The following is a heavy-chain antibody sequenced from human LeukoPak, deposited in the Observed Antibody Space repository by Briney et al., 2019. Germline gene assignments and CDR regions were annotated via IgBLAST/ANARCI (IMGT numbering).Heavy chain of an antibody. CDR3: ARVHFGLEDV. Sequence: PSETLSLTCIISGGYISSTTYYWGWIRQPPGKGLEWIGTLYYSGKTYYNPSLKSRVTISIDTSKNQFSLKLTSATAADTAVYYCARVHFGLEDVWGKGTTVTVSS. D-gene: IGHD3-10*01. V-gene: IGHV4-39*07. CDR2: LYYSGKT. J-gene: IGHJ6*04. CDR1: GGYISSTTYY.